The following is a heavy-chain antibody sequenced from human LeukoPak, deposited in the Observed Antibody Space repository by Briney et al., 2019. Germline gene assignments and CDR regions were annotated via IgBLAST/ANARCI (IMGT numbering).Heavy chain of an antibody. CDR3: AREPYEFLCGYYRVAVDRWFDP. D-gene: IGHD3-3*01. CDR1: GGSIRSSYYY. J-gene: IGHJ5*02. Sequence: PSGTLSLTCTVSGGSIRSSYYYWGWIRQPPGKGLEWIGSIYDSGSTYYNPSLKSRVTISADTSKNQFSLKLSSVTAADTAVYYCAREPYEFLCGYYRVAVDRWFDPWGQGALVTVSS. V-gene: IGHV4-39*02. CDR2: IYDSGST.